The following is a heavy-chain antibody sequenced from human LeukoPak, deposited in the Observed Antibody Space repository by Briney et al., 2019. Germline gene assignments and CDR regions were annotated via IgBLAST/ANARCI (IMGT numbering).Heavy chain of an antibody. V-gene: IGHV3-48*03. CDR1: GFTFSTFE. Sequence: PGGSLRLSCAASGFTFSTFEMHWVRQAPGKGLEWVSYISSSGSTIYYADSVKGRFTISRDNAQNSLYLQMNSLRPEDTAVYYCARVTGFGELLLDYWGQGTLVTVSS. CDR3: ARVTGFGELLLDY. CDR2: ISSSGSTI. D-gene: IGHD3-10*02. J-gene: IGHJ4*02.